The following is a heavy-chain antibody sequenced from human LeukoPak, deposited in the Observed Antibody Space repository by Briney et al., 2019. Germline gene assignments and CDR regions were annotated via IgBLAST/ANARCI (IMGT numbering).Heavy chain of an antibody. D-gene: IGHD5-18*01. CDR2: ISSSGSTI. CDR3: ARSGRGYSYNNWFDP. CDR1: GFTFSSYE. Sequence: GGSLRLSCAASGFTFSSYEMNWVRQAPGKGLEWVSYISSSGSTIYYADSVKGRFTISRDNAKNSLYLQMNSLRAEDTALYYCARSGRGYSYNNWFDPWGQGTLVTVSS. V-gene: IGHV3-48*03. J-gene: IGHJ5*02.